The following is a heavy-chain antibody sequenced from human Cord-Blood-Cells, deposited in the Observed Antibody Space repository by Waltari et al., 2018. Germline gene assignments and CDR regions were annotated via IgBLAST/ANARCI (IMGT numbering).Heavy chain of an antibody. Sequence: QVQLQQWGAGLLKPSETLSITCAVYGGSFSGYYWSWIRQPPGKGLEWIGEINHSGSTNYNPSLKSRVTISVDTSKNQFSLKLSSVTAADTAVYYCARGLNDAFDIWGQGTMVTVSS. CDR1: GGSFSGYY. V-gene: IGHV4-34*01. CDR2: INHSGST. J-gene: IGHJ3*02. CDR3: ARGLNDAFDI.